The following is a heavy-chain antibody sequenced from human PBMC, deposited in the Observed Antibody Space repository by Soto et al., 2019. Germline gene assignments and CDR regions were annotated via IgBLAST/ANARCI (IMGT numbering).Heavy chain of an antibody. V-gene: IGHV4-39*01. J-gene: IGHJ4*02. CDR3: ARQRTTVVTQAYFDH. D-gene: IGHD2-21*02. CDR1: GESISSSSYY. Sequence: SETLSLTCIVSGESISSSSYYWGWIRQPPGKGLEWIGSICYSGRTYYNPSFKSRVTISIDTSKNQFSLKLSSVTATDTAVYYCARQRTTVVTQAYFDHWGQGALVTVSS. CDR2: ICYSGRT.